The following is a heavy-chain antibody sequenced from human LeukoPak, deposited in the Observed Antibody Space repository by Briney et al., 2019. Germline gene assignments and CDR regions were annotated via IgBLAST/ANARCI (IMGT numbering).Heavy chain of an antibody. CDR2: INHSGST. CDR1: GGSISSYY. D-gene: IGHD6-6*01. V-gene: IGHV4-34*01. Sequence: PSETLSLTCTVSGGSISSYYWSWIRQPPGKGLEWIGEINHSGSTNYNPSLKSRVTISVDTSKNQFSLKLSSVTAADTAVYYCASSIAARYFDYWGQGTLVTVSS. J-gene: IGHJ4*02. CDR3: ASSIAARYFDY.